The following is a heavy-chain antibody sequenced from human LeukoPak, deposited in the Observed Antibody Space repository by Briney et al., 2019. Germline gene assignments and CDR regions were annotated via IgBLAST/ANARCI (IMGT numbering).Heavy chain of an antibody. CDR1: GGSISSSSYY. J-gene: IGHJ5*02. V-gene: IGHV4-39*01. Sequence: SETLSLTCTVSGGSISSSSYYWGWIRQPPGKGLEWIGSIYYSGSTYYNPSLKSRVTISVDTSKNQFSLKLSSVTAADTAVYYCARHRGYCSSTSCLNWFDPWGQGTLVTASS. D-gene: IGHD2-2*01. CDR3: ARHRGYCSSTSCLNWFDP. CDR2: IYYSGST.